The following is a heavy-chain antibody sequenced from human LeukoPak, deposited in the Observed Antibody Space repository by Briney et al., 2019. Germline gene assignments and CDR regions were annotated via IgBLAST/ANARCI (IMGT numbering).Heavy chain of an antibody. V-gene: IGHV3-66*01. Sequence: PGGSLRLSCAASGITVSSHYMTWVRQAPGKGLEWVSVIDSGGSTNSADSVKGRFTISRDNAKNSLYLQMNSLRAEDTAVYYCARGRPRNSSLLPFVYWGQGTLVTVSS. J-gene: IGHJ4*02. CDR3: ARGRPRNSSLLPFVY. CDR2: IDSGGST. CDR1: GITVSSHY. D-gene: IGHD6-6*01.